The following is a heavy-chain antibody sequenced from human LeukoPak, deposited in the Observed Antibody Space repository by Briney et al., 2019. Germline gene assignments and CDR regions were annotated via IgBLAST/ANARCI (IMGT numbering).Heavy chain of an antibody. V-gene: IGHV3-48*01. CDR2: ISSSSSTI. CDR3: ARDFYDSSGYGLYYYYMDV. D-gene: IGHD3-22*01. J-gene: IGHJ6*03. CDR1: GFTFSSYS. Sequence: GGSLRLSCAASGFTFSSYSMNWVRQAPGKGLEWVSYISSSSSTIYYADSVKGRFTISRDNAKNSLYLQMNSLRAEDTAVYYCARDFYDSSGYGLYYYYMDVWGKGTTVTVSS.